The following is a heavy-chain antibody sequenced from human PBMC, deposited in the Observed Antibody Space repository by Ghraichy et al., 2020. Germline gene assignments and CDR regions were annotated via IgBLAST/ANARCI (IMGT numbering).Heavy chain of an antibody. D-gene: IGHD2-2*01. V-gene: IGHV4-31*03. CDR2: IYYSGST. CDR3: ARRYCSSTSCSHNWFDP. CDR1: GGSISSGGYY. Sequence: SETLSLTCTVSGGSISSGGYYWSWIRQHPGKGLEWIGYIYYSGSTYYNPSLKSRVTISVDTSKNQFSLKLSSVTAADTAVYYCARRYCSSTSCSHNWFDPWGQGTLVTVSS. J-gene: IGHJ5*02.